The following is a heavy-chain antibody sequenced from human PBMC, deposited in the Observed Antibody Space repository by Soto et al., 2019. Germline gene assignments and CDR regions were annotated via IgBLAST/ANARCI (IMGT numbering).Heavy chain of an antibody. V-gene: IGHV3-23*01. Sequence: PEGALRLSWAACGFTFSSYAMSWVLQAPGKGLEWVSAISGSGGSTYYADSVKGRFTISRDNSKNTLYLQMNSLRAEDTAVYYCAKDNVEDTAMPRVYSNGMHLW. D-gene: IGHD5-18*01. CDR2: ISGSGGST. J-gene: IGHJ6*01. CDR3: AKDNVEDTAMPRVYSNGMHL. CDR1: GFTFSSYA.